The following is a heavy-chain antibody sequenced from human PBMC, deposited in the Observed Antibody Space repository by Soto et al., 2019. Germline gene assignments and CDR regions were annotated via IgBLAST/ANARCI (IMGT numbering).Heavy chain of an antibody. CDR2: ISSSSSTI. J-gene: IGHJ6*02. CDR1: GFTFSSYS. Sequence: GGSLRLSCAASGFTFSSYSMNWVRQAPGKGLEWVSYISSSSSTIYYADSVKGRFTISRDNAKNSLYLQMNSLRDEDTAVYYCARDPDDYSGSYYYYGMDVWGQGTTVTVSS. D-gene: IGHD1-26*01. CDR3: ARDPDDYSGSYYYYGMDV. V-gene: IGHV3-48*02.